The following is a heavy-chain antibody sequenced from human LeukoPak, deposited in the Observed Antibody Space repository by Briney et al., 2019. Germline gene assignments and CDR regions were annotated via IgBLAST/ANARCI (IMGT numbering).Heavy chain of an antibody. CDR1: GGSISSYY. CDR3: ARDYFDGYYYYYYYMDV. J-gene: IGHJ6*03. CDR2: MYNSEST. D-gene: IGHD3-9*01. V-gene: IGHV4-4*07. Sequence: PSETLSLTCTVSGGSISSYYWSWIRQPAGKGLEWIGRMYNSESTNYNPSLKSRVTMSVDTSNNQLSLRLSSVTAADTAVYYCARDYFDGYYYYYYYMDVWGKGTTVTISS.